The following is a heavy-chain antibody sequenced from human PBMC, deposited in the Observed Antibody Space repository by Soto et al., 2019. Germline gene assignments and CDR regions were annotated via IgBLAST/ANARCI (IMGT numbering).Heavy chain of an antibody. Sequence: QVQLVQSGAEVKKPGSSVKVSCKASGGTFSSYAISWVRQAPGQELEWMGGIIPIFGTANYAQKFQGRVAITADESTSTAYMELSSLRSEDTAVYYCARVLGYCSGGSCYSGYYYYGMDVWGQGTTVTVSS. J-gene: IGHJ6*02. V-gene: IGHV1-69*01. D-gene: IGHD2-15*01. CDR3: ARVLGYCSGGSCYSGYYYYGMDV. CDR1: GGTFSSYA. CDR2: IIPIFGTA.